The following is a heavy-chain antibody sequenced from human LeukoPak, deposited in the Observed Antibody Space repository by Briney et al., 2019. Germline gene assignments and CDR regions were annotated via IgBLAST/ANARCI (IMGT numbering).Heavy chain of an antibody. CDR1: GGSISSYY. CDR3: ARAGIAAQPYFQH. CDR2: IYYSGST. D-gene: IGHD6-6*01. J-gene: IGHJ1*01. Sequence: SETLSLTCTVSGGSISSYYWSWIRQPPGKGLEWIGYIYYSGSTNYNPSLKSRVTISVDTSKNQFSLKLSSVTAADTAVYYCARAGIAAQPYFQHWGQGTLVTVSS. V-gene: IGHV4-59*01.